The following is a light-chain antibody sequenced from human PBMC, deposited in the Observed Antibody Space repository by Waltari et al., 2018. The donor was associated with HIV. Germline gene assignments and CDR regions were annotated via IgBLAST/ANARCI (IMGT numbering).Light chain of an antibody. Sequence: QSALTQPASVSGSPGQSITISCSGTSSDVGAYNYVSWYRHHPGKAPELMIYEVVNRPSGVSNRFSGSKSHNTASLTISGLQADDEADYYCSSYTSRNTVVFGGGTKVTVL. CDR2: EVV. CDR3: SSYTSRNTVV. V-gene: IGLV2-14*01. CDR1: SSDVGAYNY. J-gene: IGLJ2*01.